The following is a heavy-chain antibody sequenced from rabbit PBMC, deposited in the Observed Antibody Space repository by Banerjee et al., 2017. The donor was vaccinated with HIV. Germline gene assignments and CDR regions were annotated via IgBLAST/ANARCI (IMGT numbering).Heavy chain of an antibody. J-gene: IGHJ4*01. CDR1: GIDFSSSYW. Sequence: QQQLEESGGGLVKPGGTLTLTCKASGIDFSSSYWICWVRQAPGKGLEWIACIYAGSSGSTYYASWAKGRFTISKTSSTTVTLQMTSLTAADTATYFCARGGTGSSTYWAYFSLWGPGTLVTVS. D-gene: IGHD1-1*01. CDR3: ARGGTGSSTYWAYFSL. CDR2: IYAGSSGST. V-gene: IGHV1S45*01.